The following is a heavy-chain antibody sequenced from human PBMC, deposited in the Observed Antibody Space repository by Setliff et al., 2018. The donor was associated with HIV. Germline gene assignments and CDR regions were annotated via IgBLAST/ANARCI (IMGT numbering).Heavy chain of an antibody. Sequence: GASVKVSCKSSGYTFTGSFMHWVRQAPGQGLEWMGWINPASGGTNYAQNFQGRVTVTRDTSINTAYVELNSLKSDDTAVYYCARDYLHVFDIWGQGTMVTVSS. CDR1: GYTFTGSF. CDR3: ARDYLHVFDI. CDR2: INPASGGT. V-gene: IGHV1-2*02. J-gene: IGHJ3*02.